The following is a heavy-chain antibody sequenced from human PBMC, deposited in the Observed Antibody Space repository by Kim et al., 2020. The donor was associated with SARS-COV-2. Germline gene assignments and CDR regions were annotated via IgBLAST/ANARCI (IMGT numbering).Heavy chain of an antibody. CDR3: ARGDLELPYQVDH. Sequence: YYVNSVKGRFTSTRDNARNSLFLQMNNLRHEEKASYYCARGDLELPYQVDHWGQGTLVTVSS. V-gene: IGHV3-7*03. D-gene: IGHD1-26*01. J-gene: IGHJ4*02.